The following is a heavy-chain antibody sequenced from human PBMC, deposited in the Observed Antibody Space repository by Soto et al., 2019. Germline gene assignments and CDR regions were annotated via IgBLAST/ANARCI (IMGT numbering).Heavy chain of an antibody. CDR2: INSDGSST. D-gene: IGHD2-15*01. CDR1: GFTFSSYW. J-gene: IGHJ4*02. V-gene: IGHV3-74*01. Sequence: EVQLVESGGGLVQPGGSLRLSCAASGFTFSSYWMHWVRQAPGKGLVWVSRINSDGSSTSYADSVKGRFTISRDNAKNTVYLQMNSLRAEDTAVYYCVRTSLVVAAATREDYWGQGTLVIVSS. CDR3: VRTSLVVAAATREDY.